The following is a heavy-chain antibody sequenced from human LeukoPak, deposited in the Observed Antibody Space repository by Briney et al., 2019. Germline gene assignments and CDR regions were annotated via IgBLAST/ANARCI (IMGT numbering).Heavy chain of an antibody. CDR2: ISSSSSYI. Sequence: GGSLRLSCAASGFTFSSYSMNWVRQAPGKGLRWVSSISSSSSYIYYADSVKGRFTISGDNAKNSLYLQMNSLRAEDTAVYYCARDSSSGGSKVPGAFDIWGQGTMVTVSS. D-gene: IGHD2-15*01. J-gene: IGHJ3*02. CDR3: ARDSSSGGSKVPGAFDI. V-gene: IGHV3-21*01. CDR1: GFTFSSYS.